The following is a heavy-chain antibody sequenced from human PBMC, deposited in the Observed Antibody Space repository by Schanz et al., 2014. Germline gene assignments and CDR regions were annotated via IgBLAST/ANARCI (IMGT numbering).Heavy chain of an antibody. CDR1: GFTVSNNY. CDR3: ARDRGGWFEMDY. CDR2: LYNNGAA. J-gene: IGHJ4*02. Sequence: EVQLGESGGGLVQPGGSLRLSCAASGFTVSNNYMSWVRQPPGKGLEWVSVLYNNGAAYYAESVRGRFAISRDNSKNTLYLQMNRLRTEDTAVYYCARDRGGWFEMDYWGQGTLVTVSS. V-gene: IGHV3-66*01. D-gene: IGHD6-19*01.